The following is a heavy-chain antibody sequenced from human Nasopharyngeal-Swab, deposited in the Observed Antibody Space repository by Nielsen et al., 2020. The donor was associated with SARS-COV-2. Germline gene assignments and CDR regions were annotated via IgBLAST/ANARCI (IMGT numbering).Heavy chain of an antibody. V-gene: IGHV3-21*01. J-gene: IGHJ1*01. CDR3: ARTAPFCGGDCYSEYFQY. CDR2: ISGSSSYI. Sequence: LSLTCAASGFTFSTYTMNWVRQAPGKGLEWVSSISGSSSYIWYADSVKGRFTVSRDNAKNSLFLQMDNLGADDTSFYYCARTAPFCGGDCYSEYFQYWGQGTLVTVSS. D-gene: IGHD2-21*02. CDR1: GFTFSTYT.